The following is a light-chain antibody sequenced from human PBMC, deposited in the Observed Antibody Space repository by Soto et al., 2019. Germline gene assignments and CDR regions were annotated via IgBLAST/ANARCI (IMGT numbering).Light chain of an antibody. CDR2: RAS. J-gene: IGKJ3*01. CDR1: QIINTW. CDR3: QQYETYSGT. V-gene: IGKV1-5*03. Sequence: DIQMTQSPSSLSASVGDRVTITCRASQIINTWLAWYQQKPGKAPKLLIYRASNLVNGVPSRFSGSGSGTEFTLTISSLQPYHFSIYYCQQYETYSGTFGPGTKVDL.